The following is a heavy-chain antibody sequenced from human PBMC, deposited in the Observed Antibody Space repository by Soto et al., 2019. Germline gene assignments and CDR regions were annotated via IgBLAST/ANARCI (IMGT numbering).Heavy chain of an antibody. CDR1: GDSIRSAGHY. V-gene: IGHV4-31*03. J-gene: IGHJ4*02. CDR2: INDSGST. CDR3: ARVDYYGAGTYLFDY. D-gene: IGHD3-10*01. Sequence: SETLSLTCTVSGDSIRSAGHYWSWIRQHPGKGLEWIGYINDSGSTFYNPSLRSRLNISVDTSENQFSLRLTSVTAADTAVYYCARVDYYGAGTYLFDYWGPGTLVTVSS.